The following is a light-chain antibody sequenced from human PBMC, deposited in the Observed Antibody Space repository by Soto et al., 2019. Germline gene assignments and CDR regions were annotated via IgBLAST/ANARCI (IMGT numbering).Light chain of an antibody. V-gene: IGKV3-20*01. J-gene: IGKJ4*01. Sequence: EIVLTQSPGTLSLSPGERATLSCRASQSVSSSYLAWYQQKPGQAPRQLIYGTSSRATGIPDRFSGSGSGIDFTLTITRLVPEEFAVYFCQHYRTSFGGGTRVEIK. CDR2: GTS. CDR1: QSVSSSY. CDR3: QHYRTS.